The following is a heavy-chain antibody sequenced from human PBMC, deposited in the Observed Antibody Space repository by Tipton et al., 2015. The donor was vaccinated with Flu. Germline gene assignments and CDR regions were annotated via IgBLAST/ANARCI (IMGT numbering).Heavy chain of an antibody. V-gene: IGHV4-34*01. Sequence: TLSLTCTVSSGSIRSYYWSWIRQPPGKGLEWIGEINHSGSTNYNPSLKSRVTISVDTSKNQFSLKVSSLTAADTAVYYCARGSGYANVYLDSWGQGTLVAVSS. CDR2: INHSGST. CDR3: ARGSGYANVYLDS. CDR1: SGSIRSYY. J-gene: IGHJ4*02. D-gene: IGHD5-12*01.